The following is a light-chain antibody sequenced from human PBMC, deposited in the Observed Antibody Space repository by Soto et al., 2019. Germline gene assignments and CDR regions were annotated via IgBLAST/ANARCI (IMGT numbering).Light chain of an antibody. CDR3: ERYRSYGMFP. J-gene: IGKJ4*01. CDR2: DVS. V-gene: IGKV1-5*01. CDR1: QSITTW. Sequence: EIQMTQSPSTVSAYVGDSVTITCRASQSITTWLAWYQQRPGKAPKLLIYDVSSLQSGVPSRFSGSGSGTEFSLTISSLQTDDFATYFCERYRSYGMFPFGGGTKG.